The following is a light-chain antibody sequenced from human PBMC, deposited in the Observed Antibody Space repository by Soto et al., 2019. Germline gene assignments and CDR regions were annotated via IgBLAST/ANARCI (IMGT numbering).Light chain of an antibody. CDR1: QSVSRR. J-gene: IGKJ5*01. CDR3: QQAASFPIT. Sequence: IQLTQSPSSLSASVGDRVTITCRASQSVSRRLAWFQQKPGKAPKLLIYDASSLESGVPSRFSGRGSGTEFTPTISSLQPDDCATYYCQQAASFPITFGQGTRLEIK. V-gene: IGKV1-5*01. CDR2: DAS.